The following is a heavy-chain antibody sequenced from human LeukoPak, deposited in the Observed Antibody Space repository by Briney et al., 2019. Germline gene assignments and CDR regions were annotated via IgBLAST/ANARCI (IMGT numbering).Heavy chain of an antibody. CDR1: GYSITSGYF. CDR3: ARQSTMVRGSSNFDY. J-gene: IGHJ4*02. V-gene: IGHV4-38-2*02. CDR2: IYHSGST. D-gene: IGHD3-10*01. Sequence: SETLSLTCTVSGYSITSGYFWGWIRQSSGKGLEWIGNIYHSGSTYYNPSLKSRVTISVDTSKNQFSLKLSSVTAADTAVYYCARQSTMVRGSSNFDYWGQGTLVTVSS.